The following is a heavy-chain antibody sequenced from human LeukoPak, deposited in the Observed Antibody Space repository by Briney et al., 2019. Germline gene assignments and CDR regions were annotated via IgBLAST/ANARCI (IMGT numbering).Heavy chain of an antibody. Sequence: SETLSLTCTVSGGSISSYYWSWIRQPPGKGLEWIGYIYYSGSTNYNPTLKSRVTISVDTSKNQFSLKLSSVTAADTAVYYCARESDNYYFDYWGQGTLVTVSS. V-gene: IGHV4-59*01. CDR3: ARESDNYYFDY. J-gene: IGHJ4*02. CDR1: GGSISSYY. CDR2: IYYSGST. D-gene: IGHD1-20*01.